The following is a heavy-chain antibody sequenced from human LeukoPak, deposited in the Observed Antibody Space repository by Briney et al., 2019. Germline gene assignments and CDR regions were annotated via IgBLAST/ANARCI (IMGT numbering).Heavy chain of an antibody. CDR3: ARADIVVVPAAMISGSVTFDY. V-gene: IGHV3-30-3*01. CDR2: ISYDGSNK. J-gene: IGHJ4*02. Sequence: GGSLRLSCAASGLTFSSYAMHWVRQAPGKGLEWVAVISYDGSNKYYADSVKGRFTISRDNSKNTLYLQMNSLRAEDTAVYYCARADIVVVPAAMISGSVTFDYWGQGTLVTVSS. CDR1: GLTFSSYA. D-gene: IGHD2-2*01.